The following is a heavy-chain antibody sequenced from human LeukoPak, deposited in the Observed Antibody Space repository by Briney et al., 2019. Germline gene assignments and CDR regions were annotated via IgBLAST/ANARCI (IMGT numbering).Heavy chain of an antibody. CDR2: IIPIFGTA. CDR1: GYTFTSYA. V-gene: IGHV1-69*13. Sequence: ASVKVSCKASGYTFTSYAISWVRQAPGQGLEWMGGIIPIFGTANYAQKFQGRVTITADESTSTAYMELSSLRSEDTAVYYCARDLDTVTTSSPYYYGMDVWGQGTTVTVSS. J-gene: IGHJ6*02. D-gene: IGHD4-17*01. CDR3: ARDLDTVTTSSPYYYGMDV.